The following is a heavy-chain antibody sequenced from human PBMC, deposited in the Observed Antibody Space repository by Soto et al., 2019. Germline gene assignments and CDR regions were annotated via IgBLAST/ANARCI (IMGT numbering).Heavy chain of an antibody. V-gene: IGHV3-30*18. J-gene: IGHJ6*02. CDR2: ISYDGSNE. CDR1: AFTFSSYG. Sequence: EGSLILSCAASAFTFSSYGMHWFRQAPGKGLECVAVISYDGSNEYYADSVKGRFTISRDNSKNTLDLQMNSLRAEDTDGYYCAKSLKYGIDEWGRGTRVTV. CDR3: AKSLKYGIDE. D-gene: IGHD2-8*01.